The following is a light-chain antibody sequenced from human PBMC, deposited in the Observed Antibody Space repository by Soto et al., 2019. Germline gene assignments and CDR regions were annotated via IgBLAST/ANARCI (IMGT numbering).Light chain of an antibody. J-gene: IGLJ3*02. CDR2: SNN. V-gene: IGLV1-44*01. Sequence: QSVLTQPPSASGTPGQRVTISCSGGSSNIGSHTVNWYQQLPGTAPKLLIYSNNERPSGVPDRFSASKSGTSASLAISGLQSEDAADYYCAAWDDSLNGWVFGGGTKLTVL. CDR3: AAWDDSLNGWV. CDR1: SSNIGSHT.